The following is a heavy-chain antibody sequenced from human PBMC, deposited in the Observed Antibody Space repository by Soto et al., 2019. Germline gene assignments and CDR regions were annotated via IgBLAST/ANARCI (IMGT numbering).Heavy chain of an antibody. V-gene: IGHV4-61*01. J-gene: IGHJ4*02. CDR2: VYHTGRT. CDR3: ARDFAYFDF. CDR1: GGSFKSGRYS. Sequence: SETLSLTCTVSGGSFKSGRYSWSWIRQLPGKGLEWIGYVYHTGRTSYNPSLKSRVSISMDTSKNQFSLNLDSVTAVDTAVYFCARDFAYFDFWGQGTLVTFSS. D-gene: IGHD3-3*01.